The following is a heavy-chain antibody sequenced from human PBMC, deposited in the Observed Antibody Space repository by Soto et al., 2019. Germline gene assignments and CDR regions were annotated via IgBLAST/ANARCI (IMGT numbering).Heavy chain of an antibody. CDR1: GVSISSDNR. CDR3: ARMNRDYYYYGMDV. CDR2: IDQNGIT. V-gene: IGHV4-4*02. J-gene: IGHJ6*02. Sequence: PSETLSLTCTISGVSISSDNRWNWVRQPPGKGLEWIGKIDQNGITNYNPALESRVTISQDNSKNQLFLKLSSVTAADTAVYYCARMNRDYYYYGMDVWGQGTTVTVSS.